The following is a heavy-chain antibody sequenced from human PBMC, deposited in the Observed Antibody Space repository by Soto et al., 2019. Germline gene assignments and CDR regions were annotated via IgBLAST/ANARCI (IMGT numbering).Heavy chain of an antibody. Sequence: SETLSLTCTVSGGSISSSSYYWGWIRQPPGKGLEWIGRIYYSGSTYYNPSLKSRLTISVDTSKNQFSLKLTSVTAADTAMYYCARLCNSGTCRFDHWGQGTLVTVSS. D-gene: IGHD2-15*01. J-gene: IGHJ4*02. CDR1: GGSISSSSYY. V-gene: IGHV4-39*07. CDR2: IYYSGST. CDR3: ARLCNSGTCRFDH.